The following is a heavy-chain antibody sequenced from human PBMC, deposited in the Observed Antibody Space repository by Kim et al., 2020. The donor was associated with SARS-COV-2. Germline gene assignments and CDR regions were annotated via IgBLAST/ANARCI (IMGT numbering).Heavy chain of an antibody. CDR1: GVSISSGGYY. V-gene: IGHV4-31*03. CDR3: ARDGSGGNGGRGHFD. Sequence: SETLSLTCTVSGVSISSGGYYWSWIRQHPGKGLEWIRYIYYSGSSYYNSFLKSRVTITEDTSKNQFSLKLSSVTAADTAVYYSARDGSGGNGGRGHFD. CDR2: IYYSGSS. D-gene: IGHD1-1*01. J-gene: IGHJ4*01.